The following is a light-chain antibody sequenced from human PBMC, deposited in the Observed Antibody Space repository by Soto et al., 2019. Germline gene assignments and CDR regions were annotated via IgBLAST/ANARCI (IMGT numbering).Light chain of an antibody. CDR2: DVS. J-gene: IGLJ1*01. CDR1: SSDVGAYDY. CDR3: GSYTTSSNYV. V-gene: IGLV2-14*03. Sequence: QSVLTQPASVSGSPGQSITISCTGTSSDVGAYDYVSWYQLHPDKAPKLMIYDVSNRPSGVSNRFSGSKSGNTASLTISGLQAEYEADYYCGSYTTSSNYVFGTGTKVTVL.